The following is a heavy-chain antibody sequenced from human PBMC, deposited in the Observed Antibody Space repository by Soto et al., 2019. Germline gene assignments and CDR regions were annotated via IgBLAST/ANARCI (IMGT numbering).Heavy chain of an antibody. CDR1: GYTFTGYY. Sequence: ASVKVSCKASGYTFTGYYMHWVRQAPGEGLEWMGWINPNSGGTNYAQKFQGRVTVTRDTSITTAYMELSRLRSDDTAVYYCAKGGSSGRPYYYGMDVWGQGTTVTVSS. CDR2: INPNSGGT. V-gene: IGHV1-2*02. J-gene: IGHJ6*02. CDR3: AKGGSSGRPYYYGMDV. D-gene: IGHD6-19*01.